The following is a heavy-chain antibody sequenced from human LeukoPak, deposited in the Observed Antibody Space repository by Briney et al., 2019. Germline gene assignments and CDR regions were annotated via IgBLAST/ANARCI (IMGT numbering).Heavy chain of an antibody. CDR1: GFSFDTYA. D-gene: IGHD1-26*01. CDR3: VKGGGVQPPAGRNSDS. J-gene: IGHJ5*01. V-gene: IGHV3-23*01. CDR2: ISLSSDNT. Sequence: GGSLRLSCVASGFSFDTYAMSWVRQTPGKGLEWVSIISLSSDNTHYEDSVKGRFTISRDNSKNTLYLQKITLRAEDTAVYHCVKGGGVQPPAGRNSDSWGQGTLVTVPS.